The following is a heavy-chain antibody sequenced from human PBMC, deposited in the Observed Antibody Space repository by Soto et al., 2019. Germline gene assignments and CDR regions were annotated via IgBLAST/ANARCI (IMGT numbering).Heavy chain of an antibody. V-gene: IGHV3-30*18. J-gene: IGHJ6*03. CDR3: AKDGWDVVVPAAIWYYYYYYMDV. D-gene: IGHD2-2*01. CDR2: ISYDGSNK. CDR1: GFTFSSYG. Sequence: GGSLRLSCAASGFTFSSYGMHWVRQAPGKGLEWVAVISYDGSNKYYADSVKGRFTISRDNSKNTLYLQMNSLRAEDTAVYYCAKDGWDVVVPAAIWYYYYYYMDVWGKGTTVTVSS.